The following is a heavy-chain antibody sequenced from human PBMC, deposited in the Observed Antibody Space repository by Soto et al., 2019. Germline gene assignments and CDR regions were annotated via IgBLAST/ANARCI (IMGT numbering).Heavy chain of an antibody. D-gene: IGHD3-16*01. Sequence: PSETLSLTCAVSGGSISGTTYSWSWIRQPPGKGLEWIGYIYDSGNTYYNPSLKSQFSISVDTSKNQFSPKLSSVTAADTAVYYCARSGYDYIWGSYDWFDPWGQGTLVTVSS. CDR2: IYDSGNT. V-gene: IGHV4-30-2*01. CDR3: ARSGYDYIWGSYDWFDP. J-gene: IGHJ5*02. CDR1: GGSISGTTYS.